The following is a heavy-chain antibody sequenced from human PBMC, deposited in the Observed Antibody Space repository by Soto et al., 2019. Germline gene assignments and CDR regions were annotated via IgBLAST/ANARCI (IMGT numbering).Heavy chain of an antibody. D-gene: IGHD5-12*01. Sequence: PGGSLRLSCAASGFSVSTNYMTWVRQAPGKGLEWVSILYSCGTTYYADSVRGRFTISRDSSKNTIYLQVNSLRAEDTAVYYCARENIDTGLDYWGQGALVTVSS. CDR1: GFSVSTNY. V-gene: IGHV3-53*01. CDR3: ARENIDTGLDY. J-gene: IGHJ4*02. CDR2: LYSCGTT.